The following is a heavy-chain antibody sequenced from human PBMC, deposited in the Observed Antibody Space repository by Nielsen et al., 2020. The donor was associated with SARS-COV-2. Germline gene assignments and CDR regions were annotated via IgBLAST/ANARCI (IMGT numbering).Heavy chain of an antibody. Sequence: GESLKISCAASGFTFSSYGMHWVRQAPGKGLEWVANIKEDGTEKYYVDSLKGRFTISRDNAKNALYLQMNSLRAEDTAIYYCARSPTLRFLDSATYYYGMDVWGQGTTVTVS. CDR1: GFTFSSYG. J-gene: IGHJ6*02. D-gene: IGHD3-3*01. V-gene: IGHV3-7*01. CDR2: IKEDGTEK. CDR3: ARSPTLRFLDSATYYYGMDV.